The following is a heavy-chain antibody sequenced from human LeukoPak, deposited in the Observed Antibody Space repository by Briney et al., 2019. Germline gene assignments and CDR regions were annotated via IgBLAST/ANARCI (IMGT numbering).Heavy chain of an antibody. CDR2: ISSGGSDK. D-gene: IGHD3-10*01. CDR3: GTCVIRGVTLS. CDR1: GFTFSSYE. V-gene: IGHV3-48*03. J-gene: IGHJ5*02. Sequence: PGGSLRLSCAASGFTFSSYEMNWVRQAPGKGLEWVAYISSGGSDKYYADSVKGRFTISRDNAKNTLYLQMNSMRAEDKAVYYCGTCVIRGVTLSWGQGALVTVS.